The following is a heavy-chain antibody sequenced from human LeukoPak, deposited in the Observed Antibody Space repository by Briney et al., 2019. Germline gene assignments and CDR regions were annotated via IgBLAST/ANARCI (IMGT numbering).Heavy chain of an antibody. CDR3: AKHQYDYLDY. D-gene: IGHD2/OR15-2a*01. J-gene: IGHJ4*02. CDR1: GFTFSSYA. V-gene: IGHV3-23*01. Sequence: GGSLRLSCAASGFTFSSYAMSWVRQAPGKGLEWVSAISGSSDSTYYVDSVKGRFTISRDNSKNTLYLLLNSLRAEDTAVYYCAKHQYDYLDYWGQGTLVTVSS. CDR2: ISGSSDST.